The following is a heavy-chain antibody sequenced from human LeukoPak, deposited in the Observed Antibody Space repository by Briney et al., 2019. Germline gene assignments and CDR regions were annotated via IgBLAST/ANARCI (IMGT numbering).Heavy chain of an antibody. D-gene: IGHD2-2*01. V-gene: IGHV4-59*11. Sequence: SETLSLTCTVSGGSISSHYWSWIRQPPGEGLEWIGYIYYSGSTNYNPSLKSRVTISVDTSKNQFSLKLSSVTAADTAVYYCARVARLYCSSTSCYGRHYYYYYMDVWGKGTTVTVSS. CDR3: ARVARLYCSSTSCYGRHYYYYYMDV. CDR2: IYYSGST. CDR1: GGSISSHY. J-gene: IGHJ6*03.